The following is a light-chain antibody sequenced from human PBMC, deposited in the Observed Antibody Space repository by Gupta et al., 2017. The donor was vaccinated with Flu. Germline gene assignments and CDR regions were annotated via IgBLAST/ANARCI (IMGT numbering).Light chain of an antibody. Sequence: DIVMTQPPDSLAVSLGERATINCKSSQSVLYSSNNKNYLVWYQQKPGQPPKLLIYWASTRESGVPDRFSGSGSGTDFTLTISSLQAEDVAVYYCQQYYSTPVTFGQGTKLEIK. CDR3: QQYYSTPVT. J-gene: IGKJ2*01. V-gene: IGKV4-1*01. CDR2: WAS. CDR1: QSVLYSSNNKNY.